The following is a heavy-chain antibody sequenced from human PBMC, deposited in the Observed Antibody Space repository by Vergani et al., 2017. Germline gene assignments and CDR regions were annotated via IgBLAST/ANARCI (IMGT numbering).Heavy chain of an antibody. CDR1: GGSFSGYY. D-gene: IGHD6-13*01. J-gene: IGHJ5*02. CDR3: ARGTTLPIAAAGRAWFDP. Sequence: QVQLQQWGAGLLKPSETLSLTCAVYGGSFSGYYWSWIRQPPGKGLEWIGEINHSGSTNYNPSLKSRVTISVDTSKNQFSLKLSSVTAADTAVYYCARGTTLPIAAAGRAWFDPWGQGTLVTVSS. CDR2: INHSGST. V-gene: IGHV4-34*01.